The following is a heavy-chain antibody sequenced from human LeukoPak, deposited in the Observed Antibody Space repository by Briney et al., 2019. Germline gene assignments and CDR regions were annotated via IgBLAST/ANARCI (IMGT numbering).Heavy chain of an antibody. V-gene: IGHV1-2*02. CDR3: ATSSGWKSNIDY. CDR2: INPNSGGT. Sequence: GASVTVSFKASRYTFTDYYMHWVRQAPGQGLEWMGWINPNSGGTNYAQKFQGRVTMTRDTSISTAYMELSRLRSDDTAVFYCATSSGWKSNIDYWGQGTLVTVSS. CDR1: RYTFTDYY. D-gene: IGHD6-19*01. J-gene: IGHJ4*02.